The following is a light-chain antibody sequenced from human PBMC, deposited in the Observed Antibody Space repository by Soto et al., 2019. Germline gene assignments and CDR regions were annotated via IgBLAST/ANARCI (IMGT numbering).Light chain of an antibody. CDR1: SSEVGGYNY. V-gene: IGLV2-14*01. J-gene: IGLJ1*01. CDR2: DVS. CDR3: SSYTSSSTLGV. Sequence: QSVLTQPASVSGSPGQSITISFTGTSSEVGGYNYVSWYQKHPGKAPKLMIYDVSNRPSGVSNRFSGSKSGNTASLTISGLQAEDEADYYCSSYTSSSTLGVFGTGTKVTVL.